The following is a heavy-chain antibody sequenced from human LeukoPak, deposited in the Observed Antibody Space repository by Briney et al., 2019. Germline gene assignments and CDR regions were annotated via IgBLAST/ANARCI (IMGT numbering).Heavy chain of an antibody. Sequence: GGSLRLSCAASGFTFSSYAMSWVRQAPGKGLEWVSAISGSGGSTYYADSVKGRFTISRDNSKNTLYLQMNSLRAEDTAVYYCAKARVLRVYYGSGSLDYWGQGTLVTVSS. D-gene: IGHD3-10*01. CDR1: GFTFSSYA. V-gene: IGHV3-23*01. J-gene: IGHJ4*02. CDR2: ISGSGGST. CDR3: AKARVLRVYYGSGSLDY.